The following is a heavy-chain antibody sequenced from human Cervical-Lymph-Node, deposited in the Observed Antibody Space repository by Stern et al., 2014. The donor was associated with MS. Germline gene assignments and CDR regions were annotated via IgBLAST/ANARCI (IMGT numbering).Heavy chain of an antibody. V-gene: IGHV1-2*02. CDR2: INPNSGAT. Sequence: VQLVQSGAEVKKPRASVKVTCKTSENTFTGYYLHLVRQAPGQGLEWMGWINPNSGATNYAQRFQDRVYLTSDTSNSLAYMELDRLTSGDTAVYYCARISLGSGIDYWGQGSLVTVSS. J-gene: IGHJ4*02. CDR3: ARISLGSGIDY. D-gene: IGHD1-26*01. CDR1: ENTFTGYY.